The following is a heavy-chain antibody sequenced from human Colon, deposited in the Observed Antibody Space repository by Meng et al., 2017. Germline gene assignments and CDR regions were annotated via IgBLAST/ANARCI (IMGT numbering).Heavy chain of an antibody. CDR1: GFTFRDSY. J-gene: IGHJ4*02. CDR3: ARDHGTGLDH. V-gene: IGHV3-11*01. CDR2: ISSSGKII. D-gene: IGHD1-14*01. Sequence: QLVEVGGGLVKTGGSLRLACQASGFTFRDSYMTWIRQAPGKGLEWVSHISSSGKIIDYADSVKGRFTISRDNANNSQYLQMDSLTADDTAVYYCARDHGTGLDHWGQGALVTVSS.